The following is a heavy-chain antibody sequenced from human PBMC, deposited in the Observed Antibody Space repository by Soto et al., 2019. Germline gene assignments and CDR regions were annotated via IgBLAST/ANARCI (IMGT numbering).Heavy chain of an antibody. J-gene: IGHJ6*02. V-gene: IGHV1-69*12. D-gene: IGHD1-1*01. CDR2: IIPIVRTP. CDR3: ARDKDREQLGGNYYYALEV. Sequence: QVHLVQSGAEVKKPGSSVKVSCKASGDTFSSFAISWVRQAPGQGLEWMGGIIPIVRTPKYGQKFQGRVTINAEEPTSTAYMELSSLRSEDTAVYYSARDKDREQLGGNYYYALEVWGQGTTVIVSS. CDR1: GDTFSSFA.